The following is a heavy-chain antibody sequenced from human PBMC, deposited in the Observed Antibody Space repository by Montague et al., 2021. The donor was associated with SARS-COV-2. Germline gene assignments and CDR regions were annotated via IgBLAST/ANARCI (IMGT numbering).Heavy chain of an antibody. V-gene: IGHV3-33*01. Sequence: SLRLSCAASGFSFSSSVMHWVRQAPGKGLEWVTVIRSDGSHISYVDSVRGRFTVSRDNSNNILYLQMNSLKVDDTAVYHCARENDWKFDFDFWGQGTLVTVPS. J-gene: IGHJ4*02. D-gene: IGHD1-1*01. CDR3: ARENDWKFDFDF. CDR2: IRSDGSHI. CDR1: GFSFSSSV.